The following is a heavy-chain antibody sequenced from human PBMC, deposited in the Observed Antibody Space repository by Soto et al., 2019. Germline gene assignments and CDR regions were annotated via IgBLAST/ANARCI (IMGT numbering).Heavy chain of an antibody. V-gene: IGHV3-74*01. CDR2: INSDGSSI. J-gene: IGHJ4*02. Sequence: EVQLVESGGGVVQPGGSLRLSCAASGFSYSTWMHWVRQAPGKGLVWLSRINSDGSSITYADSVKGRFIVSRDNAKNTLYLQINSLTAEDTAVYDCTRGASGYGNFDYRGQGVLLTVSS. CDR3: TRGASGYGNFDY. CDR1: GFSYSTW. D-gene: IGHD5-12*01.